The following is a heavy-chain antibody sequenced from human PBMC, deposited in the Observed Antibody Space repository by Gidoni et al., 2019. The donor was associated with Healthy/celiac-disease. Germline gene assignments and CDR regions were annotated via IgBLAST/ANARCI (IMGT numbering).Heavy chain of an antibody. V-gene: IGHV1-18*01. CDR2: ISAYNGNT. CDR3: ARDQGAIFGGVIPTNNWFDP. D-gene: IGHD3-3*01. J-gene: IGHJ5*02. Sequence: QVQLVPSGAEVKKPGASVKVSCKASGYTFTSYGISWGRQAPGQGLAWMGWISAYNGNTNYAQQLQGRGTMTTDTATSTAYMELRSLRSEDTAVYYCARDQGAIFGGVIPTNNWFDPWGQGTLVTVSS. CDR1: GYTFTSYG.